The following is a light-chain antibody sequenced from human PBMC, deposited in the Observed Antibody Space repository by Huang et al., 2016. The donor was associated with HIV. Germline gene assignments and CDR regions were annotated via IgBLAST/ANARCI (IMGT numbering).Light chain of an antibody. CDR2: WAS. Sequence: DIVMTQSPDSLAVSLGERATINCKSSQTVLYSSDNKNYLAWYLQKPGQPPKLLIYWASTRESGVPDRFSGSGSGTDFTLTINSLQSEDVAVYYCQQYYSTPLLTFGGGTKVEIK. V-gene: IGKV4-1*01. CDR3: QQYYSTPLLT. CDR1: QTVLYSSDNKNY. J-gene: IGKJ4*01.